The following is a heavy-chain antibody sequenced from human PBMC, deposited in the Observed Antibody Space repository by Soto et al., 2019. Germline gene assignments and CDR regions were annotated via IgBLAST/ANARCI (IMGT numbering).Heavy chain of an antibody. Sequence: QVQLIQSGAEVKKPGSSVKVSCTASGGGFSNYGIDWVRQAPGQGLEWMGGIIPLFGTANYAQKFQGRVTITADESTNTAYMELTSLRSEDTAVYYCARCGYNVVVSDDFYSYGLGVWGQGTTVTVSS. CDR3: ARCGYNVVVSDDFYSYGLGV. CDR2: IIPLFGTA. D-gene: IGHD2-15*01. V-gene: IGHV1-69*01. CDR1: GGGFSNYG. J-gene: IGHJ6*02.